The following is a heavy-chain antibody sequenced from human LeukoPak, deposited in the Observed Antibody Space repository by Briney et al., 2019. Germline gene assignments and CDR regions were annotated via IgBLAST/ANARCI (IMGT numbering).Heavy chain of an antibody. CDR3: ARKGSGWQFDY. CDR1: GFILSSYS. V-gene: IGHV3-21*01. D-gene: IGHD6-19*01. CDR2: ISSGSGSYI. J-gene: IGHJ4*02. Sequence: GGSLRLSGAAPGFILSSYSMNWVRQAPGKGLEWVSSISSGSGSYIYYTDSVKGRFTISRDNAKNSLYLQMNTLGAEDTAVYYCARKGSGWQFDYWGQGSLVTVSS.